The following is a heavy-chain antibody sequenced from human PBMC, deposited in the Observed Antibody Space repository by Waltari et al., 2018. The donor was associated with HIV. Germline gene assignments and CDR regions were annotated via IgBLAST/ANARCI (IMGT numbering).Heavy chain of an antibody. V-gene: IGHV2-70*15. Sequence: QVTLRESGPALVKPTQTLTLTCTFSGFSLSTSGLCVSWIRQPPGKALEWLARIDWDDDKYYSTSLKTRLTISKDTSKNQVVLTMTNMDPVDTATYYCARIRCYYDSSGYYYAGAFDIWGQGTMVTVSS. CDR3: ARIRCYYDSSGYYYAGAFDI. J-gene: IGHJ3*02. CDR1: GFSLSTSGLC. CDR2: IDWDDDK. D-gene: IGHD3-22*01.